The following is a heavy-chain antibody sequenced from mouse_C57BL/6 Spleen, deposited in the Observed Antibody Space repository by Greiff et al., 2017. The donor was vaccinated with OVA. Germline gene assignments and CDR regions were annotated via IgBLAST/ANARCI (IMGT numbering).Heavy chain of an antibody. CDR3: ARDGYDEFAY. CDR2: ISDGGSYT. CDR1: GFTFSSYA. J-gene: IGHJ3*01. V-gene: IGHV5-4*01. Sequence: EVHLVESGGGLVKPGGSLKLSCAASGFTFSSYAMSWVRQTPEKRLEWVATISDGGSYTYYPDNVKGRFTISRDNAKNNLYLQMSHLKSEDTAMYYCARDGYDEFAYWGQGTLVTVSA. D-gene: IGHD2-14*01.